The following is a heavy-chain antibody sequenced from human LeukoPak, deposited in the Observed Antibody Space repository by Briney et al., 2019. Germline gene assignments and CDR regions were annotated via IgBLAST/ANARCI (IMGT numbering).Heavy chain of an antibody. V-gene: IGHV4-59*01. CDR1: GGSISSYY. CDR2: IYYSGST. J-gene: IGHJ4*02. Sequence: SETLSLTCTVSGGSISSYYWSWIRQPPGKGLEWIGYIYYSGSTNYNPSLKSRVTISVDTSKNQFSLKLSSVTAADTAVYYCARKPLPDYWGQGTLVTVSS. CDR3: ARKPLPDY.